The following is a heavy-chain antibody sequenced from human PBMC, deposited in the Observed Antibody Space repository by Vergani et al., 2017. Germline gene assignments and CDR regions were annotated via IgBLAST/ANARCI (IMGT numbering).Heavy chain of an antibody. V-gene: IGHV1-8*01. J-gene: IGHJ4*02. CDR1: GYTFTSYD. CDR2: MNPNSGNT. D-gene: IGHD2-15*01. CDR3: ARGPYDLGYCSGGSCYPFDY. Sequence: QVQLVQSGAEVKKPGASVKVSCKASGYTFTSYDINWVRQATGQGLEWMGWMNPNSGNTGYAQKFQGRVTMTRDTSTSTVYMELSSLRSEDTAVYYCARGPYDLGYCSGGSCYPFDYWGQGTLVTVSS.